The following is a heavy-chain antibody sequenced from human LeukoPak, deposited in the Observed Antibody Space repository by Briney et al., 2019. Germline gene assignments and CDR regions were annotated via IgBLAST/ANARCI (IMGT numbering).Heavy chain of an antibody. V-gene: IGHV3-7*01. CDR2: IKQDGGEK. CDR1: GFTFSSYW. J-gene: IGHJ4*02. CDR3: AREQYCSSTSCYTSFDY. D-gene: IGHD2-2*02. Sequence: GGSLRLSCAASGFTFSSYWMSWVHQAPGKGLEWVANIKQDGGEKYYVDSVKGRFTISRDNAKNSLYLQMNSLRAEDTAVYYCAREQYCSSTSCYTSFDYWGQGTLVTVSS.